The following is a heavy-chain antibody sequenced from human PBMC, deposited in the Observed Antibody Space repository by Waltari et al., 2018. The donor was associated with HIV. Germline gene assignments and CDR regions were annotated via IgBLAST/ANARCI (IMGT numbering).Heavy chain of an antibody. CDR3: AKHMTALVPFDY. Sequence: QLQLQASGPGLVKPSETLSLTCPVSGGYISRSSYHWGWFRQPPGKGLEWSGSIYYSGSTYYNPSLKSRVTISVDTSKNQFSLNLNSVTAADTAVYFCAKHMTALVPFDYWGQGTLVTVSS. CDR1: GGYISRSSYH. V-gene: IGHV4-39*01. D-gene: IGHD5-18*01. J-gene: IGHJ4*02. CDR2: IYYSGST.